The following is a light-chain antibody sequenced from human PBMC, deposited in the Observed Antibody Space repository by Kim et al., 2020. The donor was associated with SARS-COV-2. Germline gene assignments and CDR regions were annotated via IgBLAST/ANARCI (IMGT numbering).Light chain of an antibody. Sequence: GKTVTISCTGTGGSIDSNYVQWYQQRPGSAPPTVVYEDIHSPSGVPDRFSGSIDISSNSASLTISGLRAEDEADYYCQSYDDTMVVFGGGTQLTVL. CDR3: QSYDDTMVV. CDR1: GGSIDSNY. V-gene: IGLV6-57*02. CDR2: EDI. J-gene: IGLJ2*01.